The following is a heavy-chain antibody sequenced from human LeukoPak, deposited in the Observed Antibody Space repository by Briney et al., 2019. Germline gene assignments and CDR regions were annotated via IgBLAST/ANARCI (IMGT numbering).Heavy chain of an antibody. Sequence: QTGGSLRLSCAASGFSFSSYWMSWVRQAPGKGLEWVANIKQDGSEKYYVESVKGRFTISRDNAKNSLYLQMNSLRAEDAAVYYCAKDSFDYVWRSYQAFNYYMDVWGKGTTVIISS. CDR1: GFSFSSYW. D-gene: IGHD3-16*02. CDR2: IKQDGSEK. J-gene: IGHJ6*03. V-gene: IGHV3-7*01. CDR3: AKDSFDYVWRSYQAFNYYMDV.